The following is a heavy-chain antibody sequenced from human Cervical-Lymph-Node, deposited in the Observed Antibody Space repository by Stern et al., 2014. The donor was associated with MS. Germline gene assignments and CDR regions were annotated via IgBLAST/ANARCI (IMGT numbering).Heavy chain of an antibody. V-gene: IGHV1-69*12. CDR3: ASPVTLTVGAMDV. CDR1: GGSFSNYP. D-gene: IGHD4-17*01. CDR2: IIPIFGTP. Sequence: DQLVQSGAEVRKPGSSVKVSCKASGGSFSNYPFIWVRQAPGQGLEWMGGIIPIFGTPNYAQKFQGRVTITADESTSTAYMELSSLRSEDTAVYYCASPVTLTVGAMDVWGQGTTVTVSS. J-gene: IGHJ6*02.